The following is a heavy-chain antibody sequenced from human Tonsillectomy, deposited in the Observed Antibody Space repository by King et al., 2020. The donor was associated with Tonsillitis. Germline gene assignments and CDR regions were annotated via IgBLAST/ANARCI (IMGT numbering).Heavy chain of an antibody. CDR1: GGSISSYY. V-gene: IGHV4-59*01. CDR3: ARGYCSGGSCHLYYFDY. Sequence: QLQESGPGLVKPSETLSLTCTVSGGSISSYYWSCVRQPPGKGLEWIGYINYSGSTNYKPSLKSRVTISVDTSKNQFSLKLCSVPAADTAVYYWARGYCSGGSCHLYYFDYWGQRTLVTVSS. CDR2: INYSGST. J-gene: IGHJ4*02. D-gene: IGHD2-15*01.